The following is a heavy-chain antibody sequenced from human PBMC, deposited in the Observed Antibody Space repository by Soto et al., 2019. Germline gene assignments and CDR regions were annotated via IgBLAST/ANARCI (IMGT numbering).Heavy chain of an antibody. Sequence: SVTLSLTCAVYGGAFSGYYWSWIRQPPGKGLEWIGEINHSGSTNYNPSLKSRVTISVDTSKNQFSLKLSSVTAADTAVYYCASVDSTASTDIDYWGQGMLVTISS. CDR1: GGAFSGYY. V-gene: IGHV4-34*01. J-gene: IGHJ4*02. CDR3: ASVDSTASTDIDY. D-gene: IGHD4-17*01. CDR2: INHSGST.